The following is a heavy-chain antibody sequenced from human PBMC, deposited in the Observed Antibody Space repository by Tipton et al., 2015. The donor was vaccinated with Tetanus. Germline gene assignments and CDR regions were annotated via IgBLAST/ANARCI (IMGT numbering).Heavy chain of an antibody. V-gene: IGHV3-30*03. D-gene: IGHD3-10*01. CDR2: ISYDGTEK. J-gene: IGHJ4*02. CDR3: ARDGFYYGSGSYYRAF. Sequence: SLRLSCAASGFAFSAFGMHWVRQAPGKGLEWVAFISYDGTEKHYVDSVKGRFTISRDNSKNTLYLQMNTLRPEDTAVYYCARDGFYYGSGSYYRAFWGQGTLVTVSP. CDR1: GFAFSAFG.